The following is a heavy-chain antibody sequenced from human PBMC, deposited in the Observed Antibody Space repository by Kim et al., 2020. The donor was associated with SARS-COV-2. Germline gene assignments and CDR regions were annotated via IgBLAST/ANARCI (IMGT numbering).Heavy chain of an antibody. CDR2: IIPILGIA. D-gene: IGHD1-26*01. J-gene: IGHJ6*02. CDR1: GGTFSSYA. CDR3: AENSGSLLGYYYYGMDV. Sequence: SVKVSCKASGGTFSSYAISWVRQAPGQGLEWMGRIIPILGIANYAQKFQGRVTITADKSTSTAYMELSSLRSEDTAVYYCAENSGSLLGYYYYGMDVWGQGTTVTVSS. V-gene: IGHV1-69*04.